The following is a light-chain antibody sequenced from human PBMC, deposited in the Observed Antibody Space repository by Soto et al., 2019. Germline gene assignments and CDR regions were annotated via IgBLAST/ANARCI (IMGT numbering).Light chain of an antibody. CDR3: LQHNSYPYP. Sequence: DVQMTQSPSAMSASVGDRVTITCRASQAISRFVAWFQQKPGKAPERLIYDTSSLQPGVPSRVSGRGSGTEFTLAISGLQPEDFATYYCLQHNSYPYPFGQGTKLEIK. V-gene: IGKV1-17*03. CDR2: DTS. J-gene: IGKJ2*01. CDR1: QAISRF.